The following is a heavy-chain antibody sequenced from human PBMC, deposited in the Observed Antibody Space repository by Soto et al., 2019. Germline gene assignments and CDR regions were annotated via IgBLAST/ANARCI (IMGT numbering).Heavy chain of an antibody. CDR2: ISAANGNT. CDR1: GYAFTKYT. V-gene: IGHV1-3*01. J-gene: IGHJ4*02. D-gene: IGHD3-3*01. Sequence: ASVKVSCKASGYAFTKYTIHWVRRAPGQGLEWMGWISAANGNTEYSQKFQGRVTITRDTSANIAYLELNSLRSEDTALYYCAKPSIFGVTINYFNSWGQGTLVTVSS. CDR3: AKPSIFGVTINYFNS.